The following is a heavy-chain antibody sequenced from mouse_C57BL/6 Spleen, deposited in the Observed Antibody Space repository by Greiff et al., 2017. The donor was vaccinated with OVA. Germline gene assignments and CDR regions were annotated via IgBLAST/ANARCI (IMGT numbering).Heavy chain of an antibody. CDR1: GYTFTSYW. Sequence: VQLKQPGAELVMPGASVKLSCKASGYTFTSYWMHWVKQRPGQGLEWIGEIDPSDSYTNYNQKFKGKSTLTVDKSSSTAYMQLSSLTSEDSAVYYCARSLGSYWYFDVWGTGTTVTVSS. CDR3: ARSLGSYWYFDV. J-gene: IGHJ1*03. D-gene: IGHD6-2*01. V-gene: IGHV1-69*01. CDR2: IDPSDSYT.